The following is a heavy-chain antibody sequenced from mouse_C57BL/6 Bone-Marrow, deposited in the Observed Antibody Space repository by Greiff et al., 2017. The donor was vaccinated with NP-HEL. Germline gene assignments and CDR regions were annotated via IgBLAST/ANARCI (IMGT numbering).Heavy chain of an antibody. Sequence: VQLQQSGAELAKPGASVKLSCKASGYTFTSYWMHWVKQRPGQGLEWIGYINPSSGYTNYNQKFKAKATLTADKSSSTAYMQLSSLTYEDSAVYYCARWSFAWFAYWGQGTLVTVSA. CDR1: GYTFTSYW. J-gene: IGHJ3*01. CDR2: INPSSGYT. V-gene: IGHV1-7*01. CDR3: ARWSFAWFAY.